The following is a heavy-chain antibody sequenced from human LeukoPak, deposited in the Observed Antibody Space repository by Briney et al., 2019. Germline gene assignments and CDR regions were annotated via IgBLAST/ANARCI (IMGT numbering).Heavy chain of an antibody. CDR2: IYTSGST. CDR1: GGSISNYY. Sequence: SETLSLTCNASGGSISNYYWSWIRQPAGKGLELIGRIYTSGSTNYNPSLKSRVTMSVDTSKNQFSLKLSSVTAADTAVYYCARSRCSSISCASRGAFDIWGQGTMVTVSS. D-gene: IGHD2-2*01. J-gene: IGHJ3*02. CDR3: ARSRCSSISCASRGAFDI. V-gene: IGHV4-4*07.